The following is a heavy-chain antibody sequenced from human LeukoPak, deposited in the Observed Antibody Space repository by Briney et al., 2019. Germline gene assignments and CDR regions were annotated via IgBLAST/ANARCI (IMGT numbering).Heavy chain of an antibody. CDR1: GGSISSGGYY. CDR2: IYYTGST. J-gene: IGHJ3*02. Sequence: SQTLSLTCTVSGGSISSGGYYWSWIRQPPGKGLEGFGSIYYTGSTYYSPPLESRVTISVDTSRNQFALRLTSVTAADTGVYFCARHRLTGDDAFDIWGQGTVVTVSS. D-gene: IGHD1-20*01. V-gene: IGHV4-30-2*03. CDR3: ARHRLTGDDAFDI.